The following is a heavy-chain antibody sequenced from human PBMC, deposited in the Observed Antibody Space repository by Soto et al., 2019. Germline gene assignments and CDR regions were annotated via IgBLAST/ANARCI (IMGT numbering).Heavy chain of an antibody. CDR1: EFTFSSYA. CDR2: ISGSGGST. J-gene: IGHJ4*02. D-gene: IGHD3-10*01. V-gene: IGHV3-23*01. CDR3: AKDQKVRGGLYYFDY. Sequence: GGSLRLSCAASEFTFSSYAMSWVRQAPGKGLEWVSAISGSGGSTYYADSVKGRFTISRDNSKNTLYLQMNSLRVEDTAVYYCAKDQKVRGGLYYFDYWGQGTLVTVSS.